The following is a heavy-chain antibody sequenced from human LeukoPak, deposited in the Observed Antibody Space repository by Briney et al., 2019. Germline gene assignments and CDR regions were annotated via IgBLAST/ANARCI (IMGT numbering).Heavy chain of an antibody. CDR1: GFTFSSYS. V-gene: IGHV3-21*01. Sequence: KPGGSLRLSCAASGFTFSSYSMNWVRQAPGKGLGWVSSISSSSDYIYYADSVKGRLTTSRDNAKNSLYLQMNSLRAEDTAVYYCARGHSGSYQRTDAFDLWGQGTMVTVSS. CDR3: ARGHSGSYQRTDAFDL. D-gene: IGHD1-26*01. CDR2: ISSSSDYI. J-gene: IGHJ3*01.